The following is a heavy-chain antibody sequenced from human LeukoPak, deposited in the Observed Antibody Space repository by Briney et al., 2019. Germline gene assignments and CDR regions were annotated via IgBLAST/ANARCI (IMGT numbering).Heavy chain of an antibody. CDR2: ISAYNGNT. CDR1: GYTFTTYG. CDR3: ARDTIAARPGWFDP. D-gene: IGHD6-6*01. Sequence: ASVKVSCRASGYTFTTYGINWVRQAPGLGVEWMVWISAYNGNTKDAEKFQDRVTMTTDTSTSTAYMELRNLRSDDTSVYYCARDTIAARPGWFDPWGQGTLVTVSS. J-gene: IGHJ5*02. V-gene: IGHV1-18*01.